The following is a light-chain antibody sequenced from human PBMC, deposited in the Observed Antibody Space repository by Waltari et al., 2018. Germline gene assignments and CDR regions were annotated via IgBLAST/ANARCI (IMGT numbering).Light chain of an antibody. J-gene: IGKJ4*01. Sequence: DIQMTQSPSSLSASVGARVTITCQSSQYISNYLNCYQQKPGKAPKLLIYDASNLETGVPSRFSGSGSGTDFTFTISSLQPEDIATYYCQQYDNPPLTFGGGTKVEIK. CDR2: DAS. V-gene: IGKV1-33*01. CDR1: QYISNY. CDR3: QQYDNPPLT.